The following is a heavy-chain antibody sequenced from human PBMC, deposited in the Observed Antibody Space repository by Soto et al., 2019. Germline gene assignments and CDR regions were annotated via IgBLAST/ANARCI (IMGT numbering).Heavy chain of an antibody. V-gene: IGHV3-23*01. Sequence: EVQLLESGGGLGQPGGSLRLSCAVSGITFSSYALSWVRQAPGKGLEWVSAISGSGVTTYYADSVKGRFTISRDNAKNTLYLQMNSLRPEDTAVFYCAKESVRDLVGELDYWGQGTLVTVSS. CDR1: GITFSSYA. D-gene: IGHD1-26*01. J-gene: IGHJ4*02. CDR2: ISGSGVTT. CDR3: AKESVRDLVGELDY.